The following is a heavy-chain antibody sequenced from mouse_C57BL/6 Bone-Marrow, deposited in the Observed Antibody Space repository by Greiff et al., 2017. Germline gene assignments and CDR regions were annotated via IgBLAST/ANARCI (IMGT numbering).Heavy chain of an antibody. D-gene: IGHD2-1*01. J-gene: IGHJ4*01. CDR3: ARQGNYWAMDY. CDR1: GFTFSSYG. CDR2: ISSGGSYT. Sequence: EVKVIESGGDLVKPGGSLKLSCAASGFTFSSYGMSWVRQTPDKRLEWVATISSGGSYTYYPDSVKGRFTISRDNAKNTLYLQMSSLKSEDTAMYYCARQGNYWAMDYWGQGTSVTVSS. V-gene: IGHV5-6*01.